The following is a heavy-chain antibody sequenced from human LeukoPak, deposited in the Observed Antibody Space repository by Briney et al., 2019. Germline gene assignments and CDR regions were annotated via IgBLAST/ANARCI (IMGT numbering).Heavy chain of an antibody. Sequence: PGGSLRLSCAASGFTVSSNYMSWVRQPPGKGLEWIGEINHSGSTNYNPSLKSRVTISVDTSKNQFSLKLSSVTAADTAVYYCARERYDFWSGYYGKHYWGQGTLVTVSS. CDR3: ARERYDFWSGYYGKHY. D-gene: IGHD3-3*01. CDR1: GFTVSSNY. V-gene: IGHV4-34*01. CDR2: INHSGST. J-gene: IGHJ4*02.